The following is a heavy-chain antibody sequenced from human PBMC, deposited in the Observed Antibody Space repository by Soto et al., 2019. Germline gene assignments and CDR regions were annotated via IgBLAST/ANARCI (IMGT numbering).Heavy chain of an antibody. D-gene: IGHD1-20*01. V-gene: IGHV4-39*01. CDR2: IDYSGTA. CDR1: SGSISVTNVF. J-gene: IGHJ4*02. CDR3: ARITGRHLDY. Sequence: NPSETLSLTCTVSSGSISVTNVFWGWVRQPPGKGLEWIGNIDYSGTAHFSPSLATRVTFHVDTSKNQFSLTLCSVTAADTAVYYCARITGRHLDYWGQGILVTVS.